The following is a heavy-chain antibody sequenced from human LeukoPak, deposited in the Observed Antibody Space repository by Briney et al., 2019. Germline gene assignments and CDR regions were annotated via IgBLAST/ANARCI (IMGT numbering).Heavy chain of an antibody. J-gene: IGHJ4*02. CDR3: ARGVNDY. CDR2: IRYDGSNK. D-gene: IGHD3-10*01. Sequence: PGGSLRLSCAASGFTFSSYWMSWVRQAPGKGLEWVAFIRYDGSNKYYADSVKGRFTISRDNSKNTLYLQMNSLRAEDTAVYYCARGVNDYWGQGTLVTVSS. V-gene: IGHV3-30*02. CDR1: GFTFSSYW.